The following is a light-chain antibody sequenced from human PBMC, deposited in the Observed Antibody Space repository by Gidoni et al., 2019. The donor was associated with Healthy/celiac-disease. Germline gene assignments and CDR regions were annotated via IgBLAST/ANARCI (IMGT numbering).Light chain of an antibody. Sequence: QSALTQPASVSGSPGQSITISCTGTSSDVGGYNYVSWYQQHPGKAPKLMLYDVSNRPSGVSNRFSGSKSGNTASLTISGLQAEDEADYYSSSYTSSSTRVFGTGTKVTVL. CDR3: SSYTSSSTRV. J-gene: IGLJ1*01. CDR1: SSDVGGYNY. CDR2: DVS. V-gene: IGLV2-14*01.